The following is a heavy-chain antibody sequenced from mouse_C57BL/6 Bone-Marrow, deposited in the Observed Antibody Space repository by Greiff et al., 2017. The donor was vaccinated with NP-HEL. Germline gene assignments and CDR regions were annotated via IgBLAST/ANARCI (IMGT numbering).Heavy chain of an antibody. D-gene: IGHD1-1*01. J-gene: IGHJ4*01. CDR3: AKFPIYYYGSSPPDAMDY. V-gene: IGHV14-2*01. CDR1: GFNIKDYY. Sequence: VQLQQSGAELVKPGASVKLSCTASGFNIKDYYMHWVKQRTEQGLEGIGRIDPEDGETKYAPKFQGQATITADTSSNTAYLQLSNLTSEDTAVYYCAKFPIYYYGSSPPDAMDYGGQGTSVTVSS. CDR2: IDPEDGET.